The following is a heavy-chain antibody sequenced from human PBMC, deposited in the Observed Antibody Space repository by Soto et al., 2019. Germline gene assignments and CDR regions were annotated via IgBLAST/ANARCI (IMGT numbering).Heavy chain of an antibody. Sequence: GGSLRLSCAASGFTFSSYAMSWVRQAPGKGLEWVSAISGSGGSTYYADSVKGRFTISRDNSKNTLYLQMNSLRAEDTAVYYCAKSGGIFGVVTAFDPWGQGTLVTVSS. CDR2: ISGSGGST. D-gene: IGHD3-3*01. V-gene: IGHV3-23*01. CDR1: GFTFSSYA. J-gene: IGHJ5*02. CDR3: AKSGGIFGVVTAFDP.